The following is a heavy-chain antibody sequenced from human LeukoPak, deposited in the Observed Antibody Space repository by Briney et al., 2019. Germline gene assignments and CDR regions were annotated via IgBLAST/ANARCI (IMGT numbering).Heavy chain of an antibody. CDR3: AKVGLWFGELFPLGDY. Sequence: GGSLRLSCAASGFTFSSYAMSWVRQAPGKGLEWVSAISGSGGSTYYADSVKGRFTISRDNSKNTLYLQMNSLRAEDTAVYYCAKVGLWFGELFPLGDYCGQGTLVTVSS. CDR2: ISGSGGST. V-gene: IGHV3-23*01. D-gene: IGHD3-10*01. CDR1: GFTFSSYA. J-gene: IGHJ4*02.